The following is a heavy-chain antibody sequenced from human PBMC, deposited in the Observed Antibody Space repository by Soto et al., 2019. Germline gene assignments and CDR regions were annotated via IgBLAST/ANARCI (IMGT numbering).Heavy chain of an antibody. D-gene: IGHD3-10*01. J-gene: IGHJ5*02. CDR1: GETMEVVGY. Sequence: SETMALSSTFSGETMEVVGYWSWIRKFPGRGLEWIGCISSSGSTYYNPALNNRISLSLDTSQNQFSLKVSSVTAADTAVYYCARRTAGGSETYYNSWFGPWGQATLVTVPS. V-gene: IGHV4-31*03. CDR2: ISSSGST. CDR3: ARRTAGGSETYYNSWFGP.